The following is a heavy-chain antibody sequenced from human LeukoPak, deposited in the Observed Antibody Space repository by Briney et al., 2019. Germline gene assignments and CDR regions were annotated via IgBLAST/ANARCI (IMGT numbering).Heavy chain of an antibody. CDR1: GFTFSTYW. V-gene: IGHV3-7*01. CDR3: VREEYGDHMWW. CDR2: IKQDGSQE. J-gene: IGHJ4*02. Sequence: GSLRLSCAASGFTFSTYWMSWVRQAPGKGLEWVANIKQDGSQEYYVDSVKGRFTISRDNAKNSLYLQMNSLRVEDTAVYYCVREEYGDHMWWWGQGTPVTVSS. D-gene: IGHD4-17*01.